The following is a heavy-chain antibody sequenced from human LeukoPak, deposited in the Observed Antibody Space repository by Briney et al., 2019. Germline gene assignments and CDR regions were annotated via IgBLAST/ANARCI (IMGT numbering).Heavy chain of an antibody. CDR3: ARAASYSSGWSSLNWFDP. D-gene: IGHD6-19*01. J-gene: IGHJ5*02. CDR1: GGSISSGGYY. V-gene: IGHV4-39*07. CDR2: INHSGST. Sequence: PSETLSLTCTVSGGSISSGGYYWSWIRQPPGKGLEWIGEINHSGSTNYNPSLKSRVTISVDTSKNQFSLKLSSVTAADTAVYYCARAASYSSGWSSLNWFDPWGQGTLVTVSS.